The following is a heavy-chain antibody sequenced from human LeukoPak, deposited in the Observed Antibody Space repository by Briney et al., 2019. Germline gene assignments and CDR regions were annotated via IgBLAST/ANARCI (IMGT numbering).Heavy chain of an antibody. J-gene: IGHJ2*01. CDR3: ARPYCSGGDCLRYFDL. Sequence: ASVKVSCKASGYTFTSYDISWVRQATGQGLEWMGWMNPISGNTGYAQKFQGRATMTRSTSISTAYMELSSLRSEDTAVYYCARPYCSGGDCLRYFDLWGRGTLITVSS. CDR1: GYTFTSYD. D-gene: IGHD2-15*01. CDR2: MNPISGNT. V-gene: IGHV1-8*01.